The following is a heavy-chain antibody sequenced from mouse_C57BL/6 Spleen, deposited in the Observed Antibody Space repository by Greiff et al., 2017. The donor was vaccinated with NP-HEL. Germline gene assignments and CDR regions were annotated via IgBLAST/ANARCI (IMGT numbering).Heavy chain of an antibody. V-gene: IGHV1-55*01. CDR2: IYPGSGST. J-gene: IGHJ1*03. Sequence: QVQLQQPGAELVKPGASVKMSCKASGYTFTSYWITWVKQRPGQGLEWIGDIYPGSGSTNYNEKFKSKATLTVDTSSSTAYMQLSSLTSEDSAVYYCASRTEGCSYFDVWGTGTTVTVSS. CDR3: ASRTEGCSYFDV. CDR1: GYTFTSYW.